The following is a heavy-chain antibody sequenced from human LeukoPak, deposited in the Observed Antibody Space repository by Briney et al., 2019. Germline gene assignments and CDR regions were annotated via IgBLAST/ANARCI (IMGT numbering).Heavy chain of an antibody. V-gene: IGHV1-18*01. CDR3: AREACGGGSCYVDF. CDR2: ISTYNGNT. J-gene: IGHJ4*02. Sequence: ASVKVSCKASGATFTSYAISWVRQAPGQGLEWMGWISTYNGNTNYAQKLQGRVTTTTDTSTRTVCMEMGSLRSDYSAVYYCAREACGGGSCYVDFWGQGTLVTVSS. D-gene: IGHD2-15*01. CDR1: GATFTSYA.